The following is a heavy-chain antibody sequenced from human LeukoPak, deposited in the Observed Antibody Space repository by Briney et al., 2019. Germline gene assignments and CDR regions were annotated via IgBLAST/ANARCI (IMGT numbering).Heavy chain of an antibody. CDR3: AKDGSSGYDSAPDY. CDR2: ISGSGGST. V-gene: IGHV3-23*01. D-gene: IGHD3-22*01. J-gene: IGHJ4*02. CDR1: GFTLCSYA. Sequence: GGSLRLSCAASGFTLCSYAMSWVRQAPGGGLGWVSEISGSGGSTYYADSVEGRFTISRDNSKNTLYLQMNSLRAEDTAVYYCAKDGSSGYDSAPDYWGQGTLVTVSS.